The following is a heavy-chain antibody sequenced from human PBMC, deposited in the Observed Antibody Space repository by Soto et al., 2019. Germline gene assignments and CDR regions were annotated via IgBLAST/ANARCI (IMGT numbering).Heavy chain of an antibody. CDR1: GYTFTSYA. J-gene: IGHJ4*02. CDR3: ARVSCSSTSCSPGDY. Sequence: GPSVKVSCKASGYTFTSYAMHWVRQAPGQRLEWMGWINAGNGNTKYSQKFQGRVTITRDTSASTAYMELSSLRSEDTAVYYCARVSCSSTSCSPGDYWGQGTLVTVSS. V-gene: IGHV1-3*01. CDR2: INAGNGNT. D-gene: IGHD2-2*01.